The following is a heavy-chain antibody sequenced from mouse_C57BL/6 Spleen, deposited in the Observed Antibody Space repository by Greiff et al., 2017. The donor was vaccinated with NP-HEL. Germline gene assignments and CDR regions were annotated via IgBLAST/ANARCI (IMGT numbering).Heavy chain of an antibody. CDR2: IDPSDSET. D-gene: IGHD2-2*01. V-gene: IGHV1-52*01. CDR3: ARRSMVTTREYFDY. Sequence: VQLQQPGAELVRPGSSVKLSCKASGYTFTSYWMHWVKQRPIQGLEWIGNIDPSDSETHYNQKFKDKATLTVDKSSSTAYMQLSSLTSEDSAVYYCARRSMVTTREYFDYWGQGTTLTVSS. J-gene: IGHJ2*01. CDR1: GYTFTSYW.